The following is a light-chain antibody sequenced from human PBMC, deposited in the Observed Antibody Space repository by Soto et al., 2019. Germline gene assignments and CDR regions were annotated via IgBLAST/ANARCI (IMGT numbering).Light chain of an antibody. Sequence: QSALTQPASVSGSPGQSITISCTGTSSDVGGYNYVSWYQQHPGKAPKLMIYEVSNRPSGVSNRFSGSKSGNTASLTISGLQAEDEADYDCSSYISRSRVFGTGTKLTVL. V-gene: IGLV2-14*01. CDR2: EVS. J-gene: IGLJ1*01. CDR1: SSDVGGYNY. CDR3: SSYISRSRV.